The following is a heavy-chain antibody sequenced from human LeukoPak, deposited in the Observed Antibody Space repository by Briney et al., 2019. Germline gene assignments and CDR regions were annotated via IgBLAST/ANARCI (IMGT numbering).Heavy chain of an antibody. V-gene: IGHV3-11*01. CDR3: ARYCSGGTCLDY. CDR1: GFTFSDYY. Sequence: GGSLRLSCAASGFTFSDYYMSWIRQAPGKGLEWISYMRTTGNTIYYSDSVKGRFTISRDNAKNSLYLQMNSLRAEDTAVYYCARYCSGGTCLDYWGQGTLVTVSS. J-gene: IGHJ4*02. CDR2: MRTTGNTI. D-gene: IGHD2-15*01.